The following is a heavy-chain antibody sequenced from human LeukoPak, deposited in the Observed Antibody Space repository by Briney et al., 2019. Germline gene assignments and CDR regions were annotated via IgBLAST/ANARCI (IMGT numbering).Heavy chain of an antibody. V-gene: IGHV3-30*04. J-gene: IGHJ4*02. CDR3: ARDEFDGYNLGPSIY. CDR1: GFTFRNYA. CDR2: ISYDGVHK. Sequence: PGGSLRLSCAASGFTFRNYAMHWVRQTPDKRLEWVAVISYDGVHKNYADSVKGRFTISRDDPKNTLYLQMNSLRTEDTGLYYCARDEFDGYNLGPSIYWGQGTLVTVSS. D-gene: IGHD5-24*01.